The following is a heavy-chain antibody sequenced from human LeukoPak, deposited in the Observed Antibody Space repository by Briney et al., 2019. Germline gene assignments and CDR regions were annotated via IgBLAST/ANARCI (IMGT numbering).Heavy chain of an antibody. J-gene: IGHJ3*02. CDR2: IKQDGSEK. Sequence: GGSLRLSCAASGFTFSSYWMSWVRQAPGKGLEWVVNIKQDGSEKYYADSGKGRFTISRDNAKNSLYLQMNSLRADDTAVYYCARSGYKYGADAFDIWGQGTTVTVSS. CDR3: ARSGYKYGADAFDI. D-gene: IGHD5-18*01. V-gene: IGHV3-7*01. CDR1: GFTFSSYW.